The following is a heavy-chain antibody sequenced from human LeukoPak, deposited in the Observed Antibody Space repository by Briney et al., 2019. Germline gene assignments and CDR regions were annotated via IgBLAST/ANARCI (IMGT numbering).Heavy chain of an antibody. J-gene: IGHJ4*02. Sequence: PGGSLRLSCAASGFTFSSYGMHWVRQAPGKGLEWVAVLSYDGNYKYYADSVKGRFPISRDNSGNTLYLQMNSLRAEDTAVYYCARYAEYAGSTPCYWGQGTLVTVSA. CDR2: LSYDGNYK. CDR3: ARYAEYAGSTPCY. CDR1: GFTFSSYG. D-gene: IGHD2-8*01. V-gene: IGHV3-30*03.